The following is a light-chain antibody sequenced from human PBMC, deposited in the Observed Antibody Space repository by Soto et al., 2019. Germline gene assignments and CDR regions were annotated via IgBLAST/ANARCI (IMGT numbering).Light chain of an antibody. CDR3: QQSHGIPYT. V-gene: IGKV1-39*01. CDR2: AAS. Sequence: DIQMTQSPSSLSASVGDRVTITCRSSQTITGYLNCYQQRPGKAPKLLIYAASSLQSGVPSRFSGSGSGTDFTLTINSLQLEDFATYYCQQSHGIPYTFGQGTKLEIK. J-gene: IGKJ2*01. CDR1: QTITGY.